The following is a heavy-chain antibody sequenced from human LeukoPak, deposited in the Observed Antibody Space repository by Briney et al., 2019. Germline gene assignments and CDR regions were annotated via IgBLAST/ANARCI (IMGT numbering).Heavy chain of an antibody. D-gene: IGHD5-18*01. J-gene: IGHJ4*02. CDR1: GGSFSGYY. Sequence: SETLSLTCAVYGGSFSGYYWSWIRQPPGKGLEWIGEINHSGSTNYNPSLKSRVTISVDTSKNQFSLKLSSVTAADTAVYYCARPGYSYGSSDFGYWGQGTLVTVSS. V-gene: IGHV4-34*01. CDR2: INHSGST. CDR3: ARPGYSYGSSDFGY.